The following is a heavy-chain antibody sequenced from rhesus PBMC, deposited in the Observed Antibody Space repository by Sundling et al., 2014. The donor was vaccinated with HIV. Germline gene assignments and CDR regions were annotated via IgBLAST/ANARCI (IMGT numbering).Heavy chain of an antibody. V-gene: IGHV4S2*01. CDR1: GASISSNY. CDR3: ARDSSWSGGLDS. CDR2: IYGSGGST. J-gene: IGHJ6*01. D-gene: IGHD6-13*01. Sequence: QVQLQESGPGLVKPSETLPLTCAVSGASISSNYWSWIRQAPGKGLEWIGRIYGSGGSTDYNPSLKSRVTISIDTSKNQFSLKLSSVTAADTAVYYCARDSSWSGGLDSWGQGVVVTVSS.